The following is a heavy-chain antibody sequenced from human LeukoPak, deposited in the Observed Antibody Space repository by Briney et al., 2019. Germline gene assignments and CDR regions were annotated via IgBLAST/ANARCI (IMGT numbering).Heavy chain of an antibody. CDR3: ARTSIAAPL. V-gene: IGHV4-59*01. J-gene: IGHJ4*02. D-gene: IGHD6-6*01. Sequence: PSETLSLTCTVSGGPISSYFWSWIRQPPGKGLEWIGYIYYSGSTNYNPSLKSRVTISLDTSKNQFSLKLSSVTAADTAVYYRARTSIAAPLWGRGTLVTVS. CDR2: IYYSGST. CDR1: GGPISSYF.